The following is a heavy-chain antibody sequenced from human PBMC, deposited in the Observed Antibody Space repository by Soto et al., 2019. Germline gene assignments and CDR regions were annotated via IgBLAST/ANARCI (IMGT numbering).Heavy chain of an antibody. CDR3: ARFTGGSYNTSYFYSGMDV. D-gene: IGHD2-15*01. Sequence: ASVKVSCKASGYTFTSYGISWVRQSPGQGLDWMGWLSAYNGNTKYAQDLQGRVTMTTDTSTSTAYMELRSLRSDDRAVYYCARFTGGSYNTSYFYSGMDVWGQGTRVTV. J-gene: IGHJ6*02. V-gene: IGHV1-18*04. CDR2: LSAYNGNT. CDR1: GYTFTSYG.